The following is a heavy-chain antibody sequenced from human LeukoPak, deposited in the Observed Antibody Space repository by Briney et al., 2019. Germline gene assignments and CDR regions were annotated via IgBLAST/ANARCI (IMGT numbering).Heavy chain of an antibody. CDR2: IYRGGDT. CDR3: ATHVFVNIDAFDI. J-gene: IGHJ3*02. V-gene: IGHV3-66*01. D-gene: IGHD3-10*01. Sequence: GGSLRLSCAASGLTVNSNYMSWVRQAPGKGLEWVSVIYRGGDTYYADSVKGRFTISRDNSKNTLYLQMNSLRAEDTAVYYCATHVFVNIDAFDIWGQGTMVTVSS. CDR1: GLTVNSNY.